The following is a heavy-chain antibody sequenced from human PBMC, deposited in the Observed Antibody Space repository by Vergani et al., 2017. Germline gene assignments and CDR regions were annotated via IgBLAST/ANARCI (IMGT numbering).Heavy chain of an antibody. V-gene: IGHV3-23*01. CDR3: VKVVPRYFDL. Sequence: EVQLLESGGGLVQPGGSLRVSCAASGFTFSTYLMTWVRQAPGKGLEWVSSITDSGDATYYADSVKGRFTISRDNSKNTLYLQMNSLRADDMAVYYCVKVVPRYFDLWGRGTLVTVSS. CDR2: ITDSGDAT. J-gene: IGHJ2*01. D-gene: IGHD2-15*01. CDR1: GFTFSTYL.